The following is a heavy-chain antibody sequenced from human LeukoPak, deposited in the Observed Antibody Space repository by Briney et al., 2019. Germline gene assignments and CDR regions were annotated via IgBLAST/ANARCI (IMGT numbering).Heavy chain of an antibody. CDR3: ARVLSRSRTHDAFDI. J-gene: IGHJ3*02. D-gene: IGHD2/OR15-2a*01. V-gene: IGHV1-18*01. CDR2: ISAYNGNT. Sequence: GASVKVSCKASGYTFTSYGISWVRQAPGQGLEWMGWISAYNGNTNYAQKLQGRVTMTTDTSTSTAYMELRSLRSDDTAVYYCARVLSRSRTHDAFDIWGQGTMVIVSS. CDR1: GYTFTSYG.